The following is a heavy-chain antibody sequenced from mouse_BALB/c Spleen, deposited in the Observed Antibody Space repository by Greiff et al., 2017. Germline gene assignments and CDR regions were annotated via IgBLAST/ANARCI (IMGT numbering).Heavy chain of an antibody. J-gene: IGHJ2*01. CDR3: ARHRTATAYYFDY. D-gene: IGHD1-2*01. CDR1: GFTFSSYY. Sequence: EVQLVESGGGLVKLGGSLKLSCAASGFTFSSYYMSWVRQTPEKRLELVAAINSNGGSTYYPDTVKGRFTISRDNAKNTLYLQMSSLKSEDTALYYCARHRTATAYYFDYWGQGTTLTVSS. CDR2: INSNGGST. V-gene: IGHV5-6-2*01.